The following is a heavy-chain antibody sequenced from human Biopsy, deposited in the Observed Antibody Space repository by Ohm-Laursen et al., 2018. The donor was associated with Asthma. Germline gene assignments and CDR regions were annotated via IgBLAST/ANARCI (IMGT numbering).Heavy chain of an antibody. J-gene: IGHJ4*02. V-gene: IGHV3-30*14. CDR3: ARGDSSGWSHYYFDY. Sequence: LSLTCAASGFAFDSYAMYWVRQSPGKGPEWVALISHDGRESGYVDSVRGRFTISRDFSKNTLHLQMHSLRVEDTAVYYCARGDSSGWSHYYFDYWGQGTLVTVSS. CDR1: GFAFDSYA. D-gene: IGHD6-19*01. CDR2: ISHDGRES.